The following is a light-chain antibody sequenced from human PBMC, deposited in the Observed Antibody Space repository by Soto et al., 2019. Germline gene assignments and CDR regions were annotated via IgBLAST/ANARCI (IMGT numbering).Light chain of an antibody. J-gene: IGKJ4*01. Sequence: DIQMTQSPSSLSASVGDRVTITCRASQGISSYLAWYQQKPGEAPKLLIYVASTLHSGLPSRFSGSGSGTEFTLTISSLQPEDFATYYCQQLNSFPLTFGGGTKVDIK. CDR2: VAS. V-gene: IGKV1-9*01. CDR3: QQLNSFPLT. CDR1: QGISSY.